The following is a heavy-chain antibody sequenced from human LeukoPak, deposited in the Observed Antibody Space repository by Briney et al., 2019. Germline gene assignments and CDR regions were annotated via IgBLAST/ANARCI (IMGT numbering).Heavy chain of an antibody. CDR3: ARDANIVVVPAANYYYYYGMDV. J-gene: IGHJ6*02. D-gene: IGHD2-2*01. CDR2: ISPYNGNT. Sequence: ASVKVSCKASGYTFTSYGISWVRQAPGQGLEWMGWISPYNGNTNCAQKLQGRVTMTTDTPTSTAYMELRSLRSDDTAVYYCARDANIVVVPAANYYYYYGMDVWGQGTTVTVSS. V-gene: IGHV1-18*01. CDR1: GYTFTSYG.